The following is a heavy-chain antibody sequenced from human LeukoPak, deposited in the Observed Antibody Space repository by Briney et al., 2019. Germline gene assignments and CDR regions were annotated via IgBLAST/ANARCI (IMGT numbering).Heavy chain of an antibody. Sequence: SQTLSLTCTVSSGSISSGDDYWTWIRQPPGKGLEWIGYIYTTGSTYYKPALRSRVTMSIDTSKNQFSLKLTSMGAADAAVYYCASAQLPCFDYWGQGSLVTVSS. V-gene: IGHV4-30-4*01. D-gene: IGHD2-2*01. CDR3: ASAQLPCFDY. J-gene: IGHJ4*02. CDR2: IYTTGST. CDR1: SGSISSGDDY.